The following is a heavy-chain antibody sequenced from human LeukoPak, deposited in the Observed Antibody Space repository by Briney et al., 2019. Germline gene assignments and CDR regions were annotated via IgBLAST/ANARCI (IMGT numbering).Heavy chain of an antibody. Sequence: GGSLRLSCAASGFTFSDYWIHWVRHAPGKGLVWVSRINTDGSITNYADSVKGRFSISRDNAKNTLYLQMSSLRAEDTAVYYCARDRGPRTGFMVREAYDYWGQGTLVTVSS. CDR1: GFTFSDYW. D-gene: IGHD3-10*01. V-gene: IGHV3-74*01. J-gene: IGHJ4*02. CDR2: INTDGSIT. CDR3: ARDRGPRTGFMVREAYDY.